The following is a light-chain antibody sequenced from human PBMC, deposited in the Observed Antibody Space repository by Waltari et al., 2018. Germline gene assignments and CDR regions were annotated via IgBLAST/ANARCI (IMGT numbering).Light chain of an antibody. CDR1: SRTIVGYNY. J-gene: IGLJ1*01. CDR3: SSYAGSNSYV. CDR2: EVS. Sequence: QSALTQPPSPSGSPGQPVTIPSPGTSRTIVGYNYVSWYQQHPGKAPKLMIYEVSQRPSGVPDRFSGSKSGNTASLTVSGLQAEDEADYYCSSYAGSNSYVFGTGTKVTVL. V-gene: IGLV2-8*01.